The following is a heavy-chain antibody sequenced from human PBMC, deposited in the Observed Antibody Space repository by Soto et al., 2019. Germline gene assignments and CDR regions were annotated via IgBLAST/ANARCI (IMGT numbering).Heavy chain of an antibody. V-gene: IGHV3-48*03. CDR1: GFTFSSYE. CDR2: ISSSGSTI. Sequence: GGSLRLSCAASGFTFSSYEMNWVRQAPGKGLEWVSYISSSGSTIYYADSVKGRFTISRDNAKNSLYLQMNSLRAEDTAVYYCARVESSSTLAPDYWGQGTLVTVSS. J-gene: IGHJ4*02. D-gene: IGHD6-6*01. CDR3: ARVESSSTLAPDY.